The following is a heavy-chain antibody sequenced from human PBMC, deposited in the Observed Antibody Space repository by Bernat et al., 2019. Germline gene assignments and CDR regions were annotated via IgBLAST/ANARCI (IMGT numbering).Heavy chain of an antibody. CDR1: GGSISSSSYY. CDR2: IYYSGST. D-gene: IGHD2/OR15-2a*01. CDR3: ARHFYPVSHDAFDI. Sequence: QVQLQESGPGLVKPSGTLSLTCAVSGGSISSSSYYWGWIRQPPGKGLEWIGSIYYSGSTYYNPSLKSRVTISVDTSKNQFSLKLSSVTAADTAVFYCARHFYPVSHDAFDIWGQGTMVTVSS. J-gene: IGHJ3*02. V-gene: IGHV4-39*01.